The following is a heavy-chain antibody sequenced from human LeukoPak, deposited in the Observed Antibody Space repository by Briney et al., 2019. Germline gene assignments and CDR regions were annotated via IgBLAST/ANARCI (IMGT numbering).Heavy chain of an antibody. J-gene: IGHJ4*02. V-gene: IGHV3-48*01. Sequence: GGSLRLSCAASGFTFSSYSMNWVRQAPGKGLEWVSYISSSSSTIYYADSVKGRFTISRDNSKNTLYLQMNSLRAEDTAVYYCAKVPLVTAFKYFDYWGQGTLVTVSS. CDR1: GFTFSSYS. D-gene: IGHD2-21*02. CDR2: ISSSSSTI. CDR3: AKVPLVTAFKYFDY.